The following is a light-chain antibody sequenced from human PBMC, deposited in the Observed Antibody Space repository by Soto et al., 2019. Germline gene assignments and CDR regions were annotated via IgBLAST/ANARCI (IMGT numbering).Light chain of an antibody. CDR2: GAS. J-gene: IGKJ4*01. CDR1: QSVTVHS. V-gene: IGKV3-20*01. Sequence: EILLTQSPRTLCLSPGEGVTLSCRASQSVTVHSLAWYQQKPGQAPRLLLYGASSRATGIPDRFSGSGSGTDFTLTISRLEPEDFAVYYCQQYGSSPPRTFGGGTKVDIK. CDR3: QQYGSSPPRT.